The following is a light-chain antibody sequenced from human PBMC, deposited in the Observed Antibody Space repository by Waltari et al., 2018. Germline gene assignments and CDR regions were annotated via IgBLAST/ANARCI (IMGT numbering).Light chain of an antibody. CDR2: DVN. V-gene: IGLV2-14*03. J-gene: IGLJ3*02. CDR3: SSFTRASSWV. CDR1: SSDVGAYNY. Sequence: HSALAQPASVSGSPGQSITIPCTGTSSDVGAYNYVSWYQQHPGEAPRLMIYDVNNRPPGGSNRFSGSKSGNTASLTISGLQAEDEADYYCSSFTRASSWVFGGGTKLTV.